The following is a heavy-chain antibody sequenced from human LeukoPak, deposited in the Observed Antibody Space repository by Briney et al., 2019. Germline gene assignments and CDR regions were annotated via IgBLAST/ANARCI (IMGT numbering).Heavy chain of an antibody. D-gene: IGHD3-22*01. CDR2: IYSGGST. Sequence: PGGSLRLSCAASGFTFSSYGMSWVRQAPGKGLEWVSVIYSGGSTYYADSVKGRFTISRDNSKNTLYLQMNSLRAEDTAVYYCARVRYYDSSGYYYFDYWGQGTLVTVSS. J-gene: IGHJ4*02. V-gene: IGHV3-66*01. CDR3: ARVRYYDSSGYYYFDY. CDR1: GFTFSSYG.